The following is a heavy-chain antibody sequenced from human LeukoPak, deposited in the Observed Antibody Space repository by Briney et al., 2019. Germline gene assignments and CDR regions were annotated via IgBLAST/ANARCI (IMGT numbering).Heavy chain of an antibody. CDR1: GGSFSGYY. J-gene: IGHJ6*02. V-gene: IGHV4-34*01. D-gene: IGHD3-9*01. CDR3: ARDLLTGRYGMDV. Sequence: SETLSLTCAVYGGSFSGYYWSWIRQPPGKGLEWIGEINHSGSTNYNPSLKSRVTISVDTSKNQFSLKLSSVTAADTAVYYCARDLLTGRYGMDVWGQGTTVTVSS. CDR2: INHSGST.